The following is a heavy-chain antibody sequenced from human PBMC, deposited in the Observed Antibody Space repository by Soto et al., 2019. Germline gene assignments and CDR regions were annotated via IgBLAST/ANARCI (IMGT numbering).Heavy chain of an antibody. CDR1: GYDFTTYG. Sequence: QVHLVQSGAEVKKPGASVKVSCKCSGYDFTTYGITWVRQAPGQGLEWMAWISAHNGNTDYAQKLQGRVTVTRDTSTRTAYMELRSLRSDDKAVYYCARGRYGDYWGQGALVTVSS. J-gene: IGHJ4*02. V-gene: IGHV1-18*01. D-gene: IGHD1-1*01. CDR2: ISAHNGNT. CDR3: ARGRYGDY.